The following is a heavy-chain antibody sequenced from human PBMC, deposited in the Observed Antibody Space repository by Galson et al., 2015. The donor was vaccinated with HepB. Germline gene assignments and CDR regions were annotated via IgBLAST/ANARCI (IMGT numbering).Heavy chain of an antibody. J-gene: IGHJ4*02. Sequence: SLRLSCAASGFTFSSYWMSWVRQAPGKGLEWVANIKQDGSEKYYVDSVKGRFTISRDNAKNSLYLQMNSLRAEDTAVYYCASDRPKRHRSSTSCYRGYWGQGTLVTVSS. D-gene: IGHD2-2*01. CDR2: IKQDGSEK. V-gene: IGHV3-7*01. CDR1: GFTFSSYW. CDR3: ASDRPKRHRSSTSCYRGY.